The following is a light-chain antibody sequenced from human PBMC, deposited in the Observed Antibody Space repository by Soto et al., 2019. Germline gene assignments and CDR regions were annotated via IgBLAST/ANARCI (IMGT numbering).Light chain of an antibody. Sequence: IVLTPSPAILSVSLGESATLSCRASQSVRNNLGWYQQKPGQAPRLLIYGASIRATGIPARFSGSGSGTEFTLTISSLQSEDYAVYYCQQYNDWPPLTFGGGTKVDI. CDR1: QSVRNN. CDR2: GAS. J-gene: IGKJ4*02. CDR3: QQYNDWPPLT. V-gene: IGKV3-15*01.